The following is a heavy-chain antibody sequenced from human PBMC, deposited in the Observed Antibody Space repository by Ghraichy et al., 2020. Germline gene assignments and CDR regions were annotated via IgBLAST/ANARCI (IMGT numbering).Heavy chain of an antibody. CDR2: ISSSGSII. J-gene: IGHJ4*02. CDR1: GFTFSIYE. CDR3: ARTGAPRPFDY. V-gene: IGHV3-48*03. D-gene: IGHD6-6*01. Sequence: GGSLRLSCAASGFTFSIYEMNWVRQAPGKGLEWVSYISSSGSIIYYGDSVKGRFTISRDNAKTSLYLQMNSLRAEDTAVYYCARTGAPRPFDYWGQGTLVTVSS.